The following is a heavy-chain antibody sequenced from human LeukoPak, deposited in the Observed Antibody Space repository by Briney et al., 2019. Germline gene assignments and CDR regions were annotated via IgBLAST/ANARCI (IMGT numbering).Heavy chain of an antibody. Sequence: GGSLRLSCAASGFTFSSYSMNWVRQAPGKGLEWVSSISSSSSYIYYADSVKGRFTISRDNAKNSLYLQMNSLRAEDTAVYYCARAGPYYDSSGYYLDYWGQGTLVTVSS. CDR3: ARAGPYYDSSGYYLDY. D-gene: IGHD3-22*01. V-gene: IGHV3-21*01. CDR2: ISSSSSYI. CDR1: GFTFSSYS. J-gene: IGHJ4*02.